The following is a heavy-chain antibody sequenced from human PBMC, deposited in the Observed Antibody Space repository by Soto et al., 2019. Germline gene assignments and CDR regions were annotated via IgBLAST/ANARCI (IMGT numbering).Heavy chain of an antibody. CDR2: INPNSGGT. CDR1: GYTFTGYY. D-gene: IGHD2-2*01. V-gene: IGHV1-2*04. CDR3: ARDTCSSTSCYVNWFDP. J-gene: IGHJ5*02. Sequence: ASVKVSCKASGYTFTGYYMHWVRQAPGQGLEWMGWINPNSGGTNYAQKFQGWVTMTRDTSISTAYMELSRLRSDDTAVYYCARDTCSSTSCYVNWFDPWGQGTLVTVSS.